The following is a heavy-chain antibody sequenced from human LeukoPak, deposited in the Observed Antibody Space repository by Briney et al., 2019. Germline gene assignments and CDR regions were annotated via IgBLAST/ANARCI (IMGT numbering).Heavy chain of an antibody. D-gene: IGHD3-9*01. CDR3: AKHSVLTGSGYAFDI. V-gene: IGHV4-59*08. J-gene: IGHJ3*02. CDR1: GGSISNYY. Sequence: TSETLSLTCTVSGGSISNYYWSWIRQSPGKGLEWIGYIRYSGGTKYNPSLKSRVTISVDTSMNQFSLKLSSVTAADTAIYYCAKHSVLTGSGYAFDIWGQGTVVTVSS. CDR2: IRYSGGT.